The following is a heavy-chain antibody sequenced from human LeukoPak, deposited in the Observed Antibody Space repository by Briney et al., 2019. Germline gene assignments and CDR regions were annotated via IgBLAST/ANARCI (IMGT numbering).Heavy chain of an antibody. CDR2: INHSGST. Sequence: SETLSLTCAVYGGSFSGYYWSWIRQPPGKGLEWIGEINHSGSTNYNPSLKSRVTISVDTSKNQFSLKLSSVTAADTAVYYCARAAPRVTFGGVIRLWGQGTLVTASS. J-gene: IGHJ4*02. D-gene: IGHD3-16*02. CDR3: ARAAPRVTFGGVIRL. V-gene: IGHV4-34*01. CDR1: GGSFSGYY.